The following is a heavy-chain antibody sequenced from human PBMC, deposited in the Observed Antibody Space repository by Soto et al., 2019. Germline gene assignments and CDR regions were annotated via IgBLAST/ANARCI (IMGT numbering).Heavy chain of an antibody. Sequence: QVQLVQSGAEVQKPGSSVKVSCKASGGTFSSYAISWVRQAPGQGLEWMGGIIPSFGTANYAQKFQGRGTINADESTRTAYMELSSLRSEDTAVYYSASYPLPLSPLELEGDAFDIWGQGTIVTVSS. J-gene: IGHJ3*02. D-gene: IGHD3-10*01. CDR1: GGTFSSYA. CDR2: IIPSFGTA. V-gene: IGHV1-69*01. CDR3: ASYPLPLSPLELEGDAFDI.